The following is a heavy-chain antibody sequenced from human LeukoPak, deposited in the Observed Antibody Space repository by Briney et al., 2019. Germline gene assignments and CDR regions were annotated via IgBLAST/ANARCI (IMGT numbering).Heavy chain of an antibody. J-gene: IGHJ4*02. Sequence: EASVKVSCKASGYTFTSYGISWVRQAPGQGLEWMGRISAYNGNTNYAQKLQGRLTMTTDTSTSTAYMELRSLRSDDTAVYYCARDGDSYGEDFDCWGREPWSPSPQ. V-gene: IGHV1-18*01. CDR2: ISAYNGNT. CDR3: ARDGDSYGEDFDC. D-gene: IGHD5-18*01. CDR1: GYTFTSYG.